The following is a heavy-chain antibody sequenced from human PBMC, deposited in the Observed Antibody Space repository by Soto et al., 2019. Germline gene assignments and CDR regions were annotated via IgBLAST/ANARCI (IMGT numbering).Heavy chain of an antibody. V-gene: IGHV1-69*01. CDR1: GGTFSSYS. CDR2: IIPIFGTA. Sequence: QVQLVQSGAEVKKPGSSVKVSCKASGGTFSSYSINWVRQAPGQGLEWMGEIIPIFGTANYAQKFQGRVTITADESTSTAYMELSSLRSEDTAVYDCARDGGRHSGGIDYWCQGTLVTVSS. CDR3: ARDGGRHSGGIDY. D-gene: IGHD1-26*01. J-gene: IGHJ4*02.